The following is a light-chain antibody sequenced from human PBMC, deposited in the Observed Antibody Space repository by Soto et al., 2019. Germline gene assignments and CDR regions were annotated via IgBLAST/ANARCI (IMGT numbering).Light chain of an antibody. CDR2: QVS. Sequence: QSALTQPASVSGSPGQSITISCTGTSSDLGGYNFVSWYQHHPGKAPKLMIYQVSNRPSGVSNRFSGSQSGNTASLTISGLQAEDEADYYCCSYTSSSPYVFGTVTKLTVL. CDR1: SSDLGGYNF. V-gene: IGLV2-14*01. CDR3: CSYTSSSPYV. J-gene: IGLJ1*01.